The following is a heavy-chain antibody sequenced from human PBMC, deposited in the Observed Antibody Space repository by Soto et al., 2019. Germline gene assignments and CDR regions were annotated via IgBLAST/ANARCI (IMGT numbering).Heavy chain of an antibody. V-gene: IGHV4-59*01. D-gene: IGHD2-15*01. CDR2: IYYSGST. J-gene: IGHJ4*02. Sequence: SETLSLTCTVSGGSISNYYCSWIRQPPGKGLEWIGYIYYSGSTNYNPSLKSRVTISVDTSKNQFSLNLSSVTAADTAVYYCARAGAATLSDYWGQGTLVTVSS. CDR3: ARAGAATLSDY. CDR1: GGSISNYY.